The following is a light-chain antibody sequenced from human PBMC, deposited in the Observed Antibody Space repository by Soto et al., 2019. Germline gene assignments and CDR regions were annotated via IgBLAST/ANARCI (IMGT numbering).Light chain of an antibody. J-gene: IGKJ3*01. CDR3: QMHNSAPFS. Sequence: DIQMTQSPSSLSASVGDRVTITCRASQAISNYVAWYQQRPGKVSKLLIYTASTLQSGVPSRFSGSGSGTDFTLTISSLQPEDVATYYCQMHNSAPFSFGPGTKVDIK. CDR1: QAISNY. V-gene: IGKV1-27*01. CDR2: TAS.